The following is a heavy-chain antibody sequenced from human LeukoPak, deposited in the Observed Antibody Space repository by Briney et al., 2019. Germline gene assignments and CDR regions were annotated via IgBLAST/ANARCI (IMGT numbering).Heavy chain of an antibody. CDR2: IYHSGST. CDR1: GYSISSGYY. V-gene: IGHV4-38-2*01. D-gene: IGHD1-26*01. Sequence: SETLSLTCAVSGYSISSGYYWGWIRQPPGKGLEWIGSIYHSGSTYYNPSLKSRVTISVDTSKNQFSLKLSSVTAADTAVYYCARHVVGATTGNNWFDPWGQGTLVIVSS. J-gene: IGHJ5*02. CDR3: ARHVVGATTGNNWFDP.